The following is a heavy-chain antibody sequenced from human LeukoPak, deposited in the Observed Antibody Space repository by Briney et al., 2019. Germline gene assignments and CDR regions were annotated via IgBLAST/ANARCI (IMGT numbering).Heavy chain of an antibody. J-gene: IGHJ3*02. CDR3: ASRVAFDI. D-gene: IGHD3-3*01. V-gene: IGHV3-11*01. CDR1: GFTFSDYY. CDR2: IDGSSSRI. Sequence: GGSLRLSCAASGFTFSDYYMSWIRQAPGGGLEWVSYIDGSSSRINYADSVKGRFTISRDNAKNSLFLQMNSLTVEDTAVYCCASRVAFDIWGLGTMVTVSS.